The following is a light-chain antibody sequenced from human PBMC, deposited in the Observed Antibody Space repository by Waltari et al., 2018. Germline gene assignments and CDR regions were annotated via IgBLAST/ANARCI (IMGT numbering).Light chain of an antibody. Sequence: VMTHSPAILSVSPGESATLSCRASQSIQSHLAWYQQKPGQAPRLLIYGASTRAAGIPARFSGGGSGTEFILTISSLQSEDFATYHCQQYNNWPLYTFGQGTKLEI. J-gene: IGKJ2*01. CDR2: GAS. CDR1: QSIQSH. CDR3: QQYNNWPLYT. V-gene: IGKV3-15*01.